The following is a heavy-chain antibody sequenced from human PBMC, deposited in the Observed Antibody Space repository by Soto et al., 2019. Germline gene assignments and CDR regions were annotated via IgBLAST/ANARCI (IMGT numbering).Heavy chain of an antibody. CDR1: GGSVSSGSYY. CDR2: TYYSGST. Sequence: QVQLQESGPGLVKPSETLSLTCTVSGGSVSSGSYYWSWIRQPPGKGLEWIGYTYYSGSTNYNPSLKGRVPISVDTSKNQFSLKLSSVTAADTAVYYCARGRWLRLIDYWGQGTLVTVSS. V-gene: IGHV4-61*01. J-gene: IGHJ4*02. D-gene: IGHD5-12*01. CDR3: ARGRWLRLIDY.